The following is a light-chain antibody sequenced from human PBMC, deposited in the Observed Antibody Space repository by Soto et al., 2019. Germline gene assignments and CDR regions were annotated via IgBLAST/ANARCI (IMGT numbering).Light chain of an antibody. CDR1: QSVSSSY. V-gene: IGKV3-20*01. CDR3: QQYGNSPFN. Sequence: EIVLTQSPGTLSLSPGERATLSCRASQSVSSSYLAWYQQKPGQAPRLLIYGASIRATGIPDRFSGSGSGTDFTLTISRLEPEDFGVYYCQQYGNSPFNFGGGTKVEIK. J-gene: IGKJ4*01. CDR2: GAS.